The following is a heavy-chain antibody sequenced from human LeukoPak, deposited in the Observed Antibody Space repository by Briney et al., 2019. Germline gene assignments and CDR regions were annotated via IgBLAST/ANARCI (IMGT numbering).Heavy chain of an antibody. CDR2: IYYSGST. D-gene: IGHD3-22*01. CDR3: ARSSEGRYYYDSSGYSYYYYYMDV. CDR1: GGSISSYY. V-gene: IGHV4-59*01. Sequence: SETLSLTCTVSGGSISSYYWSWIRRPPGKGLEWIGYIYYSGSTNYNPSLKSRVTISVDTSKNQFSLKLNSVTAADTAEYYCARSSEGRYYYDSSGYSYYYYYMDVWGKGTTVTISS. J-gene: IGHJ6*03.